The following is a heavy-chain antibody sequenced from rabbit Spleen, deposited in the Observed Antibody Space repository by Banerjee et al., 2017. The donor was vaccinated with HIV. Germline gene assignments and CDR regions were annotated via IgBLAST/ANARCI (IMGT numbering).Heavy chain of an antibody. V-gene: IGHV1S40*01. Sequence: QSLEESGGDLVQPEGSLTLTCKVSGFDFSSDAMCWVRQAPGKGLEWIGCINTGSGSAYYASWVISRFTISKTSSTTVTLQMTSLTAADTATYFCARDTGSSFSSYGMDLWGPGTLVTVS. CDR1: GFDFSSDA. D-gene: IGHD8-1*01. J-gene: IGHJ6*01. CDR3: ARDTGSSFSSYGMDL. CDR2: INTGSGSA.